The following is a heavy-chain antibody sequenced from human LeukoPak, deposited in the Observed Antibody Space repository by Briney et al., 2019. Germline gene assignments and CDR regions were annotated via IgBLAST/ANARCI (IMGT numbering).Heavy chain of an antibody. CDR1: GGSFSGYY. Sequence: SETLSLTCAVYGGSFSGYYWSWIRQPPGKGLEWIGEINHSGSTNYNPSLKSRVTISVDTSKNQFSLKLSSVTAADTAVYYCAKGAGGFSYYNWFDPWGQGTLVTVSS. CDR2: INHSGST. V-gene: IGHV4-34*01. J-gene: IGHJ5*02. D-gene: IGHD5-18*01. CDR3: AKGAGGFSYYNWFDP.